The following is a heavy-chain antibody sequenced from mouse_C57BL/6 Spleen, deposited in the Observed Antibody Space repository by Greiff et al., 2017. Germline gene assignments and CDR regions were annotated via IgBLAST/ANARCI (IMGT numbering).Heavy chain of an antibody. J-gene: IGHJ4*01. Sequence: QVQLQQSGAELVKPGASVKISCKASGYAFSSYWMNWVKQRPGKGLEWLGQIYPGDGDTNYNGKFKGKATLTADKSSSTAYMQLSSLTSEDSAVYFCARGDYYGSSSYAMDYWGQGTSVTVSS. V-gene: IGHV1-80*01. CDR1: GYAFSSYW. D-gene: IGHD1-1*01. CDR2: IYPGDGDT. CDR3: ARGDYYGSSSYAMDY.